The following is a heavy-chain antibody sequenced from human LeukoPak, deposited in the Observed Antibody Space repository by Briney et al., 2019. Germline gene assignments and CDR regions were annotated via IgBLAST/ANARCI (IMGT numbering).Heavy chain of an antibody. CDR2: IKQDGSEK. D-gene: IGHD3-3*01. J-gene: IGHJ6*03. V-gene: IGHV3-7*01. CDR3: AKDGDFWSGYLRPPWYYYYMDV. Sequence: GGSLRLSCAASGFTFSSYWMSWVRQAPGKGLEWVANIKQDGSEKYYVDSVKGRFTISRDNAKNSLYLQMNSLRAEDTAVYYRAKDGDFWSGYLRPPWYYYYMDVWGKGTTVTVSS. CDR1: GFTFSSYW.